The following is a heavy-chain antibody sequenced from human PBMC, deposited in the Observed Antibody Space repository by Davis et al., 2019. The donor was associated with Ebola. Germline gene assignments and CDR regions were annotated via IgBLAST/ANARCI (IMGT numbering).Heavy chain of an antibody. J-gene: IGHJ5*02. CDR1: GGSFSGYY. D-gene: IGHD3-3*01. CDR2: INHSGST. V-gene: IGHV4-34*01. CDR3: ARSVLRFLRAGFDP. Sequence: MPGGSLRLSCAVYGGSFSGYYWSWIRQPPGKGLEWIGEINHSGSTNYNPSLKSRVTISVDTSKNQFSLKLSSVTAADTAVYYCARSVLRFLRAGFDPWGQGTLVTVSS.